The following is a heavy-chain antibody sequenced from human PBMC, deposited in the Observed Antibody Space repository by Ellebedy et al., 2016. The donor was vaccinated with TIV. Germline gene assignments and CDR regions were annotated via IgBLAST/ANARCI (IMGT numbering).Heavy chain of an antibody. V-gene: IGHV5-51*01. J-gene: IGHJ4*02. Sequence: GESLKISXKGSGYDFSTYWIGWVRQMPGKGLEWMGIIYPVDSDTTYSPSFQGQVTISADKSINTAYLQWGSLKASDTAMYYCARLVAGRVAAAVEDYFDYWGQGTLVTVSS. CDR1: GYDFSTYW. CDR2: IYPVDSDT. D-gene: IGHD6-13*01. CDR3: ARLVAGRVAAAVEDYFDY.